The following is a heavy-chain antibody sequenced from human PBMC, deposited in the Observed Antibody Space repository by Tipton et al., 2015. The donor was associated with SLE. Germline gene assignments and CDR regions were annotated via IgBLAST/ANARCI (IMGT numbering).Heavy chain of an antibody. CDR1: GGSFSGYY. J-gene: IGHJ6*02. CDR2: IYYRGST. D-gene: IGHD2-21*02. V-gene: IGHV4-34*01. CDR3: ARGMVTWRGAIIGVDV. Sequence: TLSLTCAVYGGSFSGYYCSWIRQPPGKGLEWIGSIYYRGSTYYNPSLKSRVTISVDPAKNQFSLKLTSVTAADTAVYYCARGMVTWRGAIIGVDVWGQGTTVNVSS.